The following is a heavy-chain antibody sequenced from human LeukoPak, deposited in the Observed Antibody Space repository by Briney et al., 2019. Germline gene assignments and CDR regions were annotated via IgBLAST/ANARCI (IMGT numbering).Heavy chain of an antibody. V-gene: IGHV4-59*01. D-gene: IGHD3-22*01. CDR3: ARETPTYYYDSSGYSPGAFDI. CDR1: GGSISSYY. J-gene: IGHJ3*02. CDR2: IYYSGST. Sequence: PSETLSLTCTVSGGSISSYYWSWLRQPPGKGLEWIGYIYYSGSTNYNPSLKSRVTISVDTSKNQFSLKLSSVTAADTAVYYCARETPTYYYDSSGYSPGAFDIWGQGTMVTVSS.